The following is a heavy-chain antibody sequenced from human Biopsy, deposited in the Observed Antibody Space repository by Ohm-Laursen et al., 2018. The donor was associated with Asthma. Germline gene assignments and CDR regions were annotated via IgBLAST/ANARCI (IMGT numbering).Heavy chain of an antibody. CDR2: VNTGNGDT. J-gene: IGHJ3*01. CDR1: GYNFISFA. V-gene: IGHV1-3*04. Sequence: ASVKVSCKASGYNFISFAIHWVRQAPGQRLEWMGWVNTGNGDTKYSQKFQGRVTITRDTSASTAYMELRSLRSEVTATYYCARTYYDFLTGQVKDVFGVWGQGAMVTVSS. D-gene: IGHD3-9*01. CDR3: ARTYYDFLTGQVKDVFGV.